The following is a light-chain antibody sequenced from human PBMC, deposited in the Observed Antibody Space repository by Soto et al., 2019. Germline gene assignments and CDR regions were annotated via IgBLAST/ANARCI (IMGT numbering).Light chain of an antibody. V-gene: IGLV1-44*01. CDR2: SNN. CDR3: AAWDDSLNGCV. Sequence: QAVVTQPPSASGTPGQRVTISCSGSSSNIGSNTVNWYQQLPGTAPKLLIYSNNQRPSGVPDRFSGSKSGTSASLAISGLQSEDEADYYWAAWDDSLNGCVFGGGTKLTVL. J-gene: IGLJ3*02. CDR1: SSNIGSNT.